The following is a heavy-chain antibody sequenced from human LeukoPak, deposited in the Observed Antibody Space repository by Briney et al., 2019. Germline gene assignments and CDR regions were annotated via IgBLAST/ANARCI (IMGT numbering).Heavy chain of an antibody. J-gene: IGHJ4*02. D-gene: IGHD3-10*01. Sequence: GGSLRLSCAASGFIFRTYGMHWVRQAPGKGLEWVAVVWYDGSKKYYEDSVKGRFTISRDNSKSTLSLQMNSLRAEDTAVYYCARGISSDSGSLDYWGQGTLVTVSS. CDR2: VWYDGSKK. CDR3: ARGISSDSGSLDY. CDR1: GFIFRTYG. V-gene: IGHV3-33*01.